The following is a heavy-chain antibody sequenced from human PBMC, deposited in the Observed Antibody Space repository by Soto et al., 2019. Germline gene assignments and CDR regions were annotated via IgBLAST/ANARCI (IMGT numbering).Heavy chain of an antibody. CDR2: IGPDPSNT. J-gene: IGHJ4*02. CDR3: TTARHCSSDACPAAE. V-gene: IGHV3-23*01. CDR1: GFTFSTTG. Sequence: EVHLLESGGALVQPGGSLRLSCTTSGFTFSTTGMLWLRQPPGKGLEWVSAIGPDPSNTKYTDSVKGRFIISRDNSKNTVFLQMTSLGAEDTALYYCTTARHCSSDACPAAEWGQGTLITVSS. D-gene: IGHD2-2*01.